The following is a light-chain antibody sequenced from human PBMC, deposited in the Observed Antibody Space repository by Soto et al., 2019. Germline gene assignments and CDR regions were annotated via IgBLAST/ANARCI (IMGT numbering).Light chain of an antibody. CDR1: SSDVGGCKF. CDR3: SSCAGSNNPYV. CDR2: EVS. Sequence: QSALTQPPSASGSPGQSVTISCTGTSSDVGGCKFVSWYQQYPGKAPKLIIYEVSKRPSGVPDRFSGSKSGNTASLTVSGXQAEXXXXXXCSSCAGSNNPYVFGTGTKLTVL. V-gene: IGLV2-8*01. J-gene: IGLJ1*01.